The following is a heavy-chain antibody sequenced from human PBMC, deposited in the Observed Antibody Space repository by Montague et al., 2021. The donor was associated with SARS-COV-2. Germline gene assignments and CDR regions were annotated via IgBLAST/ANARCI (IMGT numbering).Heavy chain of an antibody. J-gene: IGHJ4*02. V-gene: IGHV4-34*01. D-gene: IGHD2-15*01. CDR2: INPSGSP. Sequence: SETLSLTCAVSGGSFSGFSWNWIRKPPGKELQWIGEINPSGSPNYTPSLKSRVTISAYTSKNLFSLKLSSVTAADTGLYYCASYSVPRGESSLFRRKVPHYCFDSWGQGALVTVSS. CDR1: GGSFSGFS. CDR3: ASYSVPRGESSLFRRKVPHYCFDS.